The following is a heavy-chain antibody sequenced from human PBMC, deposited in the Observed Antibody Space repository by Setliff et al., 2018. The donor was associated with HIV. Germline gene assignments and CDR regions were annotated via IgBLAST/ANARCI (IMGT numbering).Heavy chain of an antibody. D-gene: IGHD4-17*01. CDR2: IYYSGTT. J-gene: IGHJ2*01. Sequence: PSETLSLTCAVSGGSISSGGYYWTWIRQHPGKGLEWIGYIYYSGTTYYNPSLKSRVTISVDKSKNQFSLKLNSVTAADTAVYYCARRYGDYKIGDWFFDLWGRGTLVTV. CDR3: ARRYGDYKIGDWFFDL. V-gene: IGHV4-31*11. CDR1: GGSISSGGYY.